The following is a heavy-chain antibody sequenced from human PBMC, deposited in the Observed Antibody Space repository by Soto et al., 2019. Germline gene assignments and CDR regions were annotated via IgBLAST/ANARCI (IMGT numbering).Heavy chain of an antibody. CDR2: ISGSGGST. V-gene: IGHV3-23*01. CDR1: GVTFSSYA. J-gene: IGHJ6*02. CDR3: AKHRGIVGADCGMDV. Sequence: GGSLRLSCAASGVTFSSYAISCVLQTPGKALEWVSAISGSGGSTYYADSVKGRFTISRDNCKNRLYLQMNSLRAEDTAVYYCAKHRGIVGADCGMDVWGHGTTATVSS. D-gene: IGHD1-26*01.